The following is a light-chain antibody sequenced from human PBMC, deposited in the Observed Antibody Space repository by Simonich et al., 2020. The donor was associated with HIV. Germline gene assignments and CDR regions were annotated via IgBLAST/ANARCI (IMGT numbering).Light chain of an antibody. J-gene: IGKJ1*01. CDR2: KSS. CDR1: QSINNW. CDR3: QHYNSYSRT. V-gene: IGKV1-5*03. Sequence: DIQITQSPSTLSASVGNRVTITYRASQSINNWLAWYQQKPGKAHKLLIYKSSSLERGVPSRFSGSGSGTEVTLTISSLQPDDFATYYCQHYNSYSRTFGQGTTVEIK.